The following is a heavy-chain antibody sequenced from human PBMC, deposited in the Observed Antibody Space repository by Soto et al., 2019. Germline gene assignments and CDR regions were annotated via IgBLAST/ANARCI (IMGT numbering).Heavy chain of an antibody. CDR2: IYYSGST. D-gene: IGHD3-16*01. Sequence: PSETLSLTCTVSGGSISSYYWSWIRQPPGKGLEWIGYIYYSGSTNYNPSLKSRVTISVDTSKNQFSLKLSSVTAADTAVYYCVRTVRGGNPYHYYFYMDVWGKGTTVTVSS. CDR3: VRTVRGGNPYHYYFYMDV. J-gene: IGHJ6*03. V-gene: IGHV4-59*01. CDR1: GGSISSYY.